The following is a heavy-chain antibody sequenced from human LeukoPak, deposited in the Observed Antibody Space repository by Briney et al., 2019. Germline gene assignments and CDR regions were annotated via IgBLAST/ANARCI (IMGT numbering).Heavy chain of an antibody. CDR1: GGSISSYY. CDR3: ARAPDYGGKGY. Sequence: SETLSLTCTVSGGSISSYYWSWIRQPPGKGLEWIGYIYYSGSTNYNPSLKSRVTISVDTSKNQFSLKLSSVTAADTGVYYCARAPDYGGKGYWGQGTLVTVSS. D-gene: IGHD4-23*01. V-gene: IGHV4-59*01. CDR2: IYYSGST. J-gene: IGHJ4*02.